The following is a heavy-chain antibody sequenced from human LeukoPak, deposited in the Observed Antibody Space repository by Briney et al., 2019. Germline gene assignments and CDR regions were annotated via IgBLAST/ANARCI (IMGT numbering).Heavy chain of an antibody. D-gene: IGHD6-13*01. J-gene: IGHJ4*02. CDR3: AKGAGYSSSWPFDY. V-gene: IGHV3-23*01. CDR1: GFTFSSYA. CDR2: ISGSGGST. Sequence: GGSLRLSCAASGFTFSSYAMSWVRQAPGKGLEWVSAISGSGGSTYYADSVKGRFTISRDNSKNTLYLQMNSLRAEDMALYYCAKGAGYSSSWPFDYWGQGTLVTVSS.